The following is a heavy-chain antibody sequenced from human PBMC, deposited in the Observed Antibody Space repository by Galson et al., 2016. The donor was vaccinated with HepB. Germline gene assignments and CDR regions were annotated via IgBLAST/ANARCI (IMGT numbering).Heavy chain of an antibody. D-gene: IGHD6-13*01. CDR1: GGSISDYY. J-gene: IGHJ4*02. CDR3: ARVYSRNWCHTYFDS. V-gene: IGHV4-59*01. CDR2: AYYTGST. Sequence: LSLTCSVSGGSISDYYWNWIRQPPGKGLEWIGVAYYTGSTIYNPSIKGGVAISVDTSKNQFSLGLSSVTAADTAVYYCARVYSRNWCHTYFDSWGQGTLVTVSA.